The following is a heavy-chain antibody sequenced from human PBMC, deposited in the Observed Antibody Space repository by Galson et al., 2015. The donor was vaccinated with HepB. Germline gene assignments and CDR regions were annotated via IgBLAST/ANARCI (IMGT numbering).Heavy chain of an antibody. CDR1: GFIFSNYG. V-gene: IGHV3-33*08. CDR3: ARSPKSGATYFDY. CDR2: IWHDGTCK. J-gene: IGHJ4*02. D-gene: IGHD1-26*01. Sequence: SLRLSCAASGFIFSNYGMQWVRQAPGKGLEWVAVIWHDGTCKYYADSVKGRFTISRDNSKNTLYLQMNSLRAEDTAVYYCARSPKSGATYFDYWGQGTLVTVSS.